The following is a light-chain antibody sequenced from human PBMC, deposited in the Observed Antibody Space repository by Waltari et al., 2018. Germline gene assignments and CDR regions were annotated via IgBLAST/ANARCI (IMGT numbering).Light chain of an antibody. V-gene: IGKV1-5*03. J-gene: IGKJ1*01. CDR2: KAS. CDR3: QQYNSFSSM. Sequence: DIQMTQSPSTLSASVGDRVTITCRASQSISSWLAWYQQKPGKAPNLLIYKASTLQSGAPSRFSGSGFGTEFTLTISSLQPDDFATYYCQQYNSFSSMFGQGTKVEIK. CDR1: QSISSW.